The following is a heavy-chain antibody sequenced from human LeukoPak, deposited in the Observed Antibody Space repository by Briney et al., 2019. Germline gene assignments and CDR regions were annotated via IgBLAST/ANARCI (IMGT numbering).Heavy chain of an antibody. CDR2: IKQDGSEK. CDR3: AIWGSSGYMDV. CDR1: EFTFSSYW. V-gene: IGHV3-7*01. D-gene: IGHD7-27*01. Sequence: QPGGSLRLSCAASEFTFSSYWMSWVRQAPGKGLEWVANIKQDGSEKYYVDSVKGRFTISRDNAKNSLYLQMNSLGAEDTAVYYCAIWGSSGYMDVWGKGTTVTVSS. J-gene: IGHJ6*03.